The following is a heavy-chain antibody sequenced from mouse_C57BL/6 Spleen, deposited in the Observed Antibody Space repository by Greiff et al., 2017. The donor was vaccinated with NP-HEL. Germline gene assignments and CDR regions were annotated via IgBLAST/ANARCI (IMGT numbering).Heavy chain of an antibody. CDR3: ASLYYGLNYAMDY. J-gene: IGHJ4*01. Sequence: EVQLQQSRPGLVKPSQSLSLTCSVTGYSITSGYYWYWIRQFPGNKLEWMGYISYDGSNNYNPSLKNRISITRDTSKNQFFLKLNSVTTEDTATYYCASLYYGLNYAMDYWGQGTSVTVSS. CDR1: GYSITSGYY. CDR2: ISYDGSN. D-gene: IGHD1-1*01. V-gene: IGHV3-6*01.